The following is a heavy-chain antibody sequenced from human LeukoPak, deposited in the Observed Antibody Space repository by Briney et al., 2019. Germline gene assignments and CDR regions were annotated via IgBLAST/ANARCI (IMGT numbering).Heavy chain of an antibody. CDR3: ARDCSGGSCYWYYMDV. CDR2: ISSSRSTI. CDR1: GFTFSSYS. Sequence: GGSLRLSCAASGFTFSSYSMNWVRQAPGKGLEWVSYISSSRSTIYYADSVKGRFTISRDNAKNSLYLQMNSLRAEDTAVYYCARDCSGGSCYWYYMDVWGKGTTVTVSS. J-gene: IGHJ6*03. D-gene: IGHD2-15*01. V-gene: IGHV3-48*01.